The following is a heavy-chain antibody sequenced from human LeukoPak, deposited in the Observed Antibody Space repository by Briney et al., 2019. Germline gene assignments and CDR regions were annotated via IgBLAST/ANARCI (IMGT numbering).Heavy chain of an antibody. CDR1: GYTFTSYY. CDR3: ARDRRVQLERRGSFDY. Sequence: ASVTVSCKASGYTFTSYYMHWVRQAPGQGLEWMGIINPSGGSTSYAQKFQGRVTMTRDTSTSTVYMELSSLRSEDTAVYYCARDRRVQLERRGSFDYWGQGTLVTVSS. J-gene: IGHJ4*02. D-gene: IGHD1-1*01. V-gene: IGHV1-46*01. CDR2: INPSGGST.